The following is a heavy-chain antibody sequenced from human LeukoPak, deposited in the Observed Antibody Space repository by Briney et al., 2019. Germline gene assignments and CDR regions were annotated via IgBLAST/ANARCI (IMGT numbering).Heavy chain of an antibody. CDR2: ISAYNGNT. V-gene: IGHV1-18*04. CDR3: ATGKIPLRCFDWLPHDY. J-gene: IGHJ4*02. Sequence: ASVKVSCKASGYTFTSYGISWVRQAPGQGLEWMGWISAYNGNTNYAQKLQGRVTMTTDTSTSTAYMELRSLRSDDTAVYYCATGKIPLRCFDWLPHDYWGQGTLVTVSS. CDR1: GYTFTSYG. D-gene: IGHD3-9*01.